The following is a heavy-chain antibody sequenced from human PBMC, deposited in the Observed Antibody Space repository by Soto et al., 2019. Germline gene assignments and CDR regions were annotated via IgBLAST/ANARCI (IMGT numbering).Heavy chain of an antibody. V-gene: IGHV1-69*06. CDR2: IIPIFCTA. Sequence: SVKVACRSHGGTFSNYATSCARHAPGQGREWMGGIIPIFCTANYAEKFQGRVTITADKSTSTAYMELSSLRSEDTPVYYCDSVHYDSSGSYFDYWGQGTLVTVYS. CDR3: DSVHYDSSGSYFDY. CDR1: GGTFSNYA. D-gene: IGHD3-22*01. J-gene: IGHJ4*02.